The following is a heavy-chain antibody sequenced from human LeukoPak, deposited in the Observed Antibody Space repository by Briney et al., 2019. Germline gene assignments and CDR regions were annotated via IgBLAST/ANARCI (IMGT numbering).Heavy chain of an antibody. CDR2: IGIDVRDS. CDR1: GFTFSNYV. V-gene: IGHV3-23*01. J-gene: IGHJ4*02. Sequence: PGGSLRLSCAASGFTFSNYVMTWVRQAPGKGLEWVSAIGIDVRDSDYADSVKGRFTISRDNSKNTVYLQMNSLGAEDTGLYYCTRRVGGTPDYWGLGTLVTVSS. CDR3: TRRVGGTPDY. D-gene: IGHD1-26*01.